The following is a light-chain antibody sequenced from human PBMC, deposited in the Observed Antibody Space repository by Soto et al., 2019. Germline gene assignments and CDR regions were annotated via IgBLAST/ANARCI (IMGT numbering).Light chain of an antibody. J-gene: IGKJ1*01. CDR3: QQYNSYSWT. Sequence: DSQRTQSPSTLSASVGDRFTITCRASESLCAGLAWYQQEPGKAPKLLIYKASSLESGVPSRFSGSGSGTEFTLTISSLQPDDFATYYCQQYNSYSWTFGQGTKVEIK. V-gene: IGKV1-5*03. CDR2: KAS. CDR1: ESLCAG.